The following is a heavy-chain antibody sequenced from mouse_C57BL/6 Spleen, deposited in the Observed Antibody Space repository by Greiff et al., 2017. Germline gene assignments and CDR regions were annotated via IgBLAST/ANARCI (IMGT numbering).Heavy chain of an antibody. J-gene: IGHJ4*01. CDR3: AREGGYGNEDYYAMDY. CDR1: GYAFSSSW. D-gene: IGHD2-1*01. V-gene: IGHV1-82*01. Sequence: VQLQQSGPELVKPGASVKISCKASGYAFSSSWMNWVKQRPGKGLEWIGRIYPGDGDTNYTGKFKGKATLTADKSYSTAYMQLSSLTFGDSAVYFCAREGGYGNEDYYAMDYWGQGTSVTVSS. CDR2: IYPGDGDT.